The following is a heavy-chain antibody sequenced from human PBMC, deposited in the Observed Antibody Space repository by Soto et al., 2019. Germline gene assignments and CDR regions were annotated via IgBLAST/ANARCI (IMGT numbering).Heavy chain of an antibody. D-gene: IGHD2-15*01. CDR2: ISVEKGDT. CDR3: ARCYCSVGSCFTCWHFDL. V-gene: IGHV1-18*01. Sequence: QVQVVQSGAEVKKPGASVKVACKASGYTFSTFRMSWVRQAPGQGLEWMGWISVEKGDTNSAQKFQDRVTMTTDTSTGTAYMELRSLTSDDTAVYYCARCYCSVGSCFTCWHFDLWGRGTLVTVSS. CDR1: GYTFSTFR. J-gene: IGHJ2*01.